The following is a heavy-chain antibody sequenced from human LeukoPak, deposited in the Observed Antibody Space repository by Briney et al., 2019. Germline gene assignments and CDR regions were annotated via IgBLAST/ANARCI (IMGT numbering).Heavy chain of an antibody. D-gene: IGHD2-8*01. CDR3: ARGRDDIPQYDAFDI. CDR2: IIPIFGTA. J-gene: IGHJ3*02. CDR1: GGTFSSYA. Sequence: ASVKVSCKASGGTFSSYAISWVRQAPGQGLEWMGGIIPIFGTANYAQKFQGRVTITADKSTSTAYMELSSLRSEDTAVYYCARGRDDIPQYDAFDIWGQGTMVTVSS. V-gene: IGHV1-69*06.